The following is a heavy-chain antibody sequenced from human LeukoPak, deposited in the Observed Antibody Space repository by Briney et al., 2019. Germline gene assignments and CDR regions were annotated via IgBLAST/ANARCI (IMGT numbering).Heavy chain of an antibody. J-gene: IGHJ3*02. CDR3: AIRPYYYGSGTPPGAFDI. V-gene: IGHV3-23*01. CDR1: GFTFSSYA. D-gene: IGHD3-10*01. CDR2: MSGSGGST. Sequence: PGGSLRLSCAASGFTFSSYAMSWVRQAPGKGLKWVSAMSGSGGSTYYADSGKGRFTISRDNSKNTLYLQMNSLRAEDTAVYYCAIRPYYYGSGTPPGAFDIWGQGTMVTVSS.